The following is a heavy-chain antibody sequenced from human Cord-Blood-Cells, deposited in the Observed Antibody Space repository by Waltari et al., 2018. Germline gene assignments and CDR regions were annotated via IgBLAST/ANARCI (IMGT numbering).Heavy chain of an antibody. CDR3: ARAYSSSWYKVNWFDP. J-gene: IGHJ5*02. D-gene: IGHD6-13*01. CDR2: TNPNSGGT. V-gene: IGHV1-2*04. CDR1: GYTFTGYY. Sequence: QVQLVQSGAEVKKPGASVKVSCKASGYTFTGYYMHWVRQAPGQGLGWMRGTNPNSGGTNEAQKVQGWVTMTRDTPISTAYMELSRLRSDDTAVYYCARAYSSSWYKVNWFDPWGQGTLVTVSS.